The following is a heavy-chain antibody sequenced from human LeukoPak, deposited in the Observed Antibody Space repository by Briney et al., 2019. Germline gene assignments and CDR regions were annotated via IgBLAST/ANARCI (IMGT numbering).Heavy chain of an antibody. V-gene: IGHV1-2*02. J-gene: IGHJ3*02. D-gene: IGHD3-22*01. CDR3: ARATTYYYDSSGYYYDHDAFDI. CDR1: GYTFTGYY. Sequence: ASVKVSCTASGYTFTGYYMHWVRQAPGQGLEWMGWINPNSGGTNYAQKFQGRVTMTRDTSISTAYMELSRLRSDDTAVYYCARATTYYYDSSGYYYDHDAFDIWGQGTMVTVSS. CDR2: INPNSGGT.